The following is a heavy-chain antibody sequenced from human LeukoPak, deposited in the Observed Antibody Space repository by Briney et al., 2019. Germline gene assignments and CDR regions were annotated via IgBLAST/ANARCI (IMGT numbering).Heavy chain of an antibody. CDR2: ISSSSSYI. CDR1: GFTFSSYS. CDR3: AGGYSYGQGSYVDV. D-gene: IGHD5-18*01. Sequence: GGSLRLSCAASGFTFSSYSMNWVRQAPGKGLEWVSSISSSSSYIYYADSVKGRFTISRDNAKNSLYLQMNSLRAEDTAVYYCAGGYSYGQGSYVDVWGKGTTVTVSS. J-gene: IGHJ6*03. V-gene: IGHV3-21*01.